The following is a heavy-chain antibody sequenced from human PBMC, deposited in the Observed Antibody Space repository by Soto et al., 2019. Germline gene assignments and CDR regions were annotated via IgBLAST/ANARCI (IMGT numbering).Heavy chain of an antibody. Sequence: QVQLVESGGGVVQPGRSLRLSCAASGFTFSSYAMHWVRQAPGKGLEWVAVISYDGSNKYYADSVKGRFTISRDNSKNTLYLQMNSLRAEDTAVYYCARGEVLTAMVYGYVYYGMDVWGQGTTVTVSS. CDR3: ARGEVLTAMVYGYVYYGMDV. CDR2: ISYDGSNK. D-gene: IGHD5-18*01. V-gene: IGHV3-30-3*01. J-gene: IGHJ6*02. CDR1: GFTFSSYA.